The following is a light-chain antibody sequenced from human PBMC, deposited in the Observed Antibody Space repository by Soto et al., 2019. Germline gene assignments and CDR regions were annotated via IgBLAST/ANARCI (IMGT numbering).Light chain of an antibody. V-gene: IGKV3-15*01. Sequence: EIVMTQSTATLSVSPGDRATLSCRASQTVRNKLAWYQQKPGQAPRVLIHGASTSATGIPDRFSGSGSGTDFTRTISSLQSEDFAIYYCQQYNDWPRTCGQGTKVEIK. CDR3: QQYNDWPRT. J-gene: IGKJ1*01. CDR1: QTVRNK. CDR2: GAS.